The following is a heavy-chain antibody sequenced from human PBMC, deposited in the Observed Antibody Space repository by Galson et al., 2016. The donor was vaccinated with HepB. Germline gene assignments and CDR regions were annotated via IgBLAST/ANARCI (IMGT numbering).Heavy chain of an antibody. CDR1: GFSLKDEW. J-gene: IGHJ6*02. D-gene: IGHD3-22*01. V-gene: IGHV3-15*01. Sequence: SLRLSCAGSGFSLKDEWMSWVRQVPGKGLEWVGRIKAKADGDTKDYAAPVQARFSISRDDSKNTLVLQMNGLQTDDTAVYHCATDSGLYGDDYDSGLDVWGQGTTGTVSS. CDR3: ATDSGLYGDDYDSGLDV. CDR2: IKAKADGDTK.